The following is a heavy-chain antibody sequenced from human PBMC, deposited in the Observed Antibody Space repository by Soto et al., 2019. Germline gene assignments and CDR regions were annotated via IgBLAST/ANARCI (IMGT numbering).Heavy chain of an antibody. CDR1: GYTFTSYG. Sequence: ASVKVSCKASGYTFTSYGISLVRQAPGQRLEWMGWINAGNGNTKYSQKFQGRVTITRDTSASTAYMELSSLRSEDTAVYYCSRGSGYYYWDDYWGQGTLVTVSS. V-gene: IGHV1-3*01. CDR3: SRGSGYYYWDDY. CDR2: INAGNGNT. J-gene: IGHJ4*02. D-gene: IGHD3-22*01.